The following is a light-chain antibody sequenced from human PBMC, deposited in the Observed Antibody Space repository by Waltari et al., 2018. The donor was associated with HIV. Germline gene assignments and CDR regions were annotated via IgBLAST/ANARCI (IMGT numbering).Light chain of an antibody. V-gene: IGKV3-20*01. J-gene: IGKJ3*01. Sequence: EIVLTQSPGTLSLSPGERVTLSCSASQSVTSSYLAWYQQKPGQAPTLLIYGASSRATGIPDRFSGSGSGTDFTLTISRLEPEDFAVYYCQQYGSSPFTFGPGTKVDIK. CDR3: QQYGSSPFT. CDR2: GAS. CDR1: QSVTSSY.